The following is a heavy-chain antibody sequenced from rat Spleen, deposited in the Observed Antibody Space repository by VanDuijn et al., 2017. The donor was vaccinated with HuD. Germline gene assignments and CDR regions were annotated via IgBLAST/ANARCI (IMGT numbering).Heavy chain of an antibody. CDR3: ASHWGRAYFDY. Sequence: EVQLVESGGGLVQPGRSMKLSCVASGFTFSNCDMAWVRQAPKKGLEWVAYISYNGGSTYYRDSVKGRFTISRNNAKSTLYLQMDSLRSEDTATYYCASHWGRAYFDYWGQGVMVAVSS. CDR1: GFTFSNCD. D-gene: IGHD5-1*01. CDR2: ISYNGGST. J-gene: IGHJ2*01. V-gene: IGHV5-25*01.